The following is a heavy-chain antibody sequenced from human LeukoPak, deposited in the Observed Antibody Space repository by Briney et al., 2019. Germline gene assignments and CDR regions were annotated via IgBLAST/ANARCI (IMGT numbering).Heavy chain of an antibody. D-gene: IGHD6-25*01. CDR2: INSDGSST. Sequence: GGSLRLSCAASGFTFSSYNMNWVRQAPGKGLVWVSRINSDGSSTSYADSVKGRFTISRDNAKNTLYLQMNSLRAEDTAVYYCARDRGRYYMDVWGKGTTVTISS. V-gene: IGHV3-74*01. J-gene: IGHJ6*03. CDR3: ARDRGRYYMDV. CDR1: GFTFSSYN.